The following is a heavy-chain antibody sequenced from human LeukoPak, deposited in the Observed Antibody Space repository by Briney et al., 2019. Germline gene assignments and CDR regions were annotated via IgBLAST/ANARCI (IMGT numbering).Heavy chain of an antibody. CDR2: IRNKAFGGTT. CDR3: TGILQAERAFDI. Sequence: GGSLRLSCTASGFTFGDSHLSWVRQAPGKGLEWVGLIRNKAFGGTTEYAASVKGRFAISRDDSRSIACLQMNSLKSEDTAVYYCTGILQAERAFDIWGQGTMVTVSS. CDR1: GFTFGDSH. J-gene: IGHJ3*02. V-gene: IGHV3-49*04.